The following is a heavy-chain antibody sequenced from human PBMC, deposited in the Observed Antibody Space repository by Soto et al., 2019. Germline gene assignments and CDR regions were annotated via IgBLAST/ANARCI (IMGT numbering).Heavy chain of an antibody. Sequence: QLQLVQSEAEVTKPGPSVQFSCQSSGGTFSSDRINWGRQAPGQGLEWVGGSVPIYRTADYAQKFQGRVNITEDESARTAYMEMRGLTSVYSSVYYCAGDSGAKLSSSWGQGNLVTVSS. CDR1: GGTFSSDR. J-gene: IGHJ4*02. V-gene: IGHV1-69*01. D-gene: IGHD6-13*01. CDR2: SVPIYRTA. CDR3: AGDSGAKLSSS.